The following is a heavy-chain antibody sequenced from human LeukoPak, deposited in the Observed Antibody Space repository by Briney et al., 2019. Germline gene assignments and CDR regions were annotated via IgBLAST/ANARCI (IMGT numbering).Heavy chain of an antibody. Sequence: GESLKISCKGSGYSFTSYWIGWVRQMPGKGLEWMGIIYPGDSDTRYSPSFQGQVTISADKSISTAYLQWSSLKASDTAIYYCARGVVGANDYFYGMDVWGQGTTVTVSS. D-gene: IGHD1-26*01. V-gene: IGHV5-51*01. CDR1: GYSFTSYW. CDR3: ARGVVGANDYFYGMDV. CDR2: IYPGDSDT. J-gene: IGHJ6*02.